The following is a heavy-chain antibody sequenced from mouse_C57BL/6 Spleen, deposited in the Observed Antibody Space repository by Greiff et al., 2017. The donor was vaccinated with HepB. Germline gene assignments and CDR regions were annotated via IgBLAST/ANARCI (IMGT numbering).Heavy chain of an antibody. Sequence: DVHLVESGPGLVKPSQSLSLTCSVTGYSITSGYYWNWIRQFPGNKLEWMGYISYDGSNNYNPSLKNRISITRDTSKNQFFLKLNSVTTEDTATYYCARGYYGNYAMDYWGQGTSVTVSS. CDR3: ARGYYGNYAMDY. D-gene: IGHD1-1*01. CDR1: GYSITSGYY. V-gene: IGHV3-6*01. CDR2: ISYDGSN. J-gene: IGHJ4*01.